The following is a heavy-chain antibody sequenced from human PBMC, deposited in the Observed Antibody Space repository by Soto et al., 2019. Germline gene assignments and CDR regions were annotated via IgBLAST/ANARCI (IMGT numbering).Heavy chain of an antibody. CDR3: ARGSTYYYYMDV. CDR1: GFTFSSYD. V-gene: IGHV3-13*01. CDR2: IGTAGDT. Sequence: PGGSLRLSCAASGFTFSSYDMHWVRQATGKGLEWVSAIGTAGDTYYPGSVKGRFTISRENAKNSLYLQMNSLRAGDTAVYYCARGSTYYYYMDVWGKGTTVTVSS. J-gene: IGHJ6*03.